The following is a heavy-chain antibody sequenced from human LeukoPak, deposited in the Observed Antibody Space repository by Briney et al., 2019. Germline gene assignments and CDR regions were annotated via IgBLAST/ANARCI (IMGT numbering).Heavy chain of an antibody. D-gene: IGHD3-3*01. CDR1: GYTFTSYG. Sequence: ASVKVSCKASGYTFTSYGISWVRQAPGQGLEWMGWISAYNGNTNYAQKLQGRVTMTTDTSTSTAYMELRSLRSDDTAACYCARGAGDYDFWSGYYVYYYYYGMDVWGQGTTVTVSS. CDR2: ISAYNGNT. V-gene: IGHV1-18*01. CDR3: ARGAGDYDFWSGYYVYYYYYGMDV. J-gene: IGHJ6*02.